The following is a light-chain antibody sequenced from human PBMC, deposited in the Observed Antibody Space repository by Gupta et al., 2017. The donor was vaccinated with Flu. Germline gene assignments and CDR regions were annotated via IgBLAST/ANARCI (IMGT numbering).Light chain of an antibody. J-gene: IGLJ1*01. CDR1: SSDVGTYNL. Sequence: QSALTQPASVSGSPGQSITISCTGTSSDVGTYNLVSWYQQSPGKAPKLMIYEATKRPAGISDRFSGSSSGITASLTISGLQAEDEANYYCCAYAGSNTFVFGPGTKVTVL. CDR2: EAT. CDR3: CAYAGSNTFV. V-gene: IGLV2-23*01.